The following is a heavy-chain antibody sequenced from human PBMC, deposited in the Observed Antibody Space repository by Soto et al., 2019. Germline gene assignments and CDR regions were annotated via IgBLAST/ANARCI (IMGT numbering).Heavy chain of an antibody. D-gene: IGHD3-10*01. CDR3: ARDVDELLCFGKFGNFDY. V-gene: IGHV3-33*01. J-gene: IGHJ4*02. Sequence: QVQLVESGGGVVQPGRSLRLSCAASGFTFSSYGMHWVRQAPGKGLEWVAVIWYDGSNKYYADSVKGRFTISRDNSKNRLYLKMNSLRAEDTAVYYCARDVDELLCFGKFGNFDYWGRETLVTFSS. CDR2: IWYDGSNK. CDR1: GFTFSSYG.